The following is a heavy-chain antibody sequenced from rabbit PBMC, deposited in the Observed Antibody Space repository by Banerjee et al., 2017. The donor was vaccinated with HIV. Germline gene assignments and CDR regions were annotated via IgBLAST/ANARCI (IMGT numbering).Heavy chain of an antibody. Sequence: QSLEESGGDLVKPGGTLTLTCTASGIDFSSYYYISWVRQAPGKGLEWIACIFAGGSGYTYYASWARGRFTISKTSSTTVTLQMTSLTAADTATYFCARVDAGSSGYPYYFNLWGQGTLVTVS. CDR1: GIDFSSYYY. CDR3: ARVDAGSSGYPYYFNL. D-gene: IGHD1-1*01. V-gene: IGHV1S40*01. J-gene: IGHJ4*01. CDR2: IFAGGSGYT.